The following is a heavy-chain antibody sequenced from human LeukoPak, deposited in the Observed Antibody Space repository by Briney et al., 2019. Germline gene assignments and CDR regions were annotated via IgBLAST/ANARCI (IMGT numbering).Heavy chain of an antibody. CDR2: IYYSGST. V-gene: IGHV4-59*01. J-gene: IGHJ4*02. CDR3: ARGGGQLVRYFDY. Sequence: SSETLSRTGTVSGGSISSYYWSWIRQPPGNGLEWIGYIYYSGSTNYNPFLKSRVTISVDTSKNQFSLKLSSVTAADTAVYYCARGGGQLVRYFDYWGQGTLVTVSS. CDR1: GGSISSYY. D-gene: IGHD6-13*01.